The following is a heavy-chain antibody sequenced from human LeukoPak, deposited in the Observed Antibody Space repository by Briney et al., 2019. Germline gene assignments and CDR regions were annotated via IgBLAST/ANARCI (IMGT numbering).Heavy chain of an antibody. J-gene: IGHJ4*02. D-gene: IGHD2-2*01. V-gene: IGHV3-21*01. CDR1: GFNFNIFT. Sequence: GGSLSLSCAASGFNFNIFTSNWLPQARGKGLVWVSSISNRGTNRYYANQVKGRFTVSRDNAKNPMFLQMNSLRAEDTAVYYCAGVAGYCDSTSNCYSDYWGQGSLVTVSS. CDR3: AGVAGYCDSTSNCYSDY. CDR2: ISNRGTNR.